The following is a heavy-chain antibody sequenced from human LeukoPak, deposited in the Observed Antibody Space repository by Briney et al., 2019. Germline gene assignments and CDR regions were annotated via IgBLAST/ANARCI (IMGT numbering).Heavy chain of an antibody. J-gene: IGHJ4*02. CDR2: ISSGSSYI. CDR3: ARGSGYDAPMPKLSDS. D-gene: IGHD5-12*01. Sequence: EGSLRLSCAASGFTFSSNSMNWVRQAPGKGLEWVSSISSGSSYIYYADSVKGRFTISRDNAKNSLFLQMNSLRAEDTAVYYCARGSGYDAPMPKLSDSWGQGTLVTVSS. V-gene: IGHV3-21*01. CDR1: GFTFSSNS.